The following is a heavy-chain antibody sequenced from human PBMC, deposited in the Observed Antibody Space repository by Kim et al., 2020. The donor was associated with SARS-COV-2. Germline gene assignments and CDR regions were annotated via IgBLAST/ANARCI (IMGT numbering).Heavy chain of an antibody. CDR1: GFTFSSYA. D-gene: IGHD6-13*01. J-gene: IGHJ4*01. CDR2: ISYDGSNK. V-gene: IGHV3-30-3*01. Sequence: GGSLRLSCVASGFTFSSYAMHWVRQAPGKGLEWVAVISYDGSNKYYADSVKGRFTISRDNSKNTLYLQMNSLRAEDTAVYYCARDTNGAAAGSMVFD. CDR3: ARDTNGAAAGSMVFD.